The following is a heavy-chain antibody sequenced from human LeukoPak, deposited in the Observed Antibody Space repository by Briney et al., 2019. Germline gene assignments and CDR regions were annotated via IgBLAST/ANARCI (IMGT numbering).Heavy chain of an antibody. CDR3: ARLKTGDLSGDS. Sequence: GGSLRLSCAASGFTVSSNYMSWVRQAPGKGRGWGSVIYSGGSTYYEDSVKGRFTISRDNPKNTLYLQMNSLRAEDTAVYYCARLKTGDLSGDSWGQGTLVPVSS. CDR1: GFTVSSNY. V-gene: IGHV3-53*01. CDR2: IYSGGST. D-gene: IGHD7-27*01. J-gene: IGHJ4*02.